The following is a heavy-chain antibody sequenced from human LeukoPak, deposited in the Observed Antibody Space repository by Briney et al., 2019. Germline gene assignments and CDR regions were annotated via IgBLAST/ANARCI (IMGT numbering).Heavy chain of an antibody. CDR3: ARGTLEMATTYFDY. Sequence: PSETLSLTCTVSGGSISSGSYYCSCIRQPAGKGLEWIGRIYTSGSTNYNPSLKSRVTISVDTSKNQFSLKLSPVTAADTAVYYCARGTLEMATTYFDYWGQGTLVTVSS. D-gene: IGHD5-24*01. CDR2: IYTSGST. V-gene: IGHV4-61*02. J-gene: IGHJ4*02. CDR1: GGSISSGSYY.